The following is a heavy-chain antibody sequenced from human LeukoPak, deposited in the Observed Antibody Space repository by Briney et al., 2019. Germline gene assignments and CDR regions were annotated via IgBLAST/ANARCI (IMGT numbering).Heavy chain of an antibody. Sequence: PSGTLSLTCAVSGGSISSSNWWSWVRQPPGKGLEWIGSIYYSGSTYYNPSLKSRVTISVDTSKNQFSLKLSSVTAADTAVYYCARGFLSQFDYWGQGTLVTVSS. CDR3: ARGFLSQFDY. D-gene: IGHD3-3*02. V-gene: IGHV4-4*02. J-gene: IGHJ4*02. CDR2: IYYSGST. CDR1: GGSISSSNW.